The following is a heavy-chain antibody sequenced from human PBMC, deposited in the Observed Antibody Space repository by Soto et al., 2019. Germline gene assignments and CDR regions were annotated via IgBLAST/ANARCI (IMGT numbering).Heavy chain of an antibody. CDR1: NGTINISIYY. Sequence: SETLSLTCTVSNGTINISIYYWAWMRQPPGKGLEWIGSIYHRGNTYYNPSLQGRVTISVDTSKNQFSLKLRSVTAANTAVFYCAGLYPYESSGYHLNYWGQGALVTVSS. J-gene: IGHJ4*02. D-gene: IGHD3-22*01. CDR2: IYHRGNT. CDR3: AGLYPYESSGYHLNY. V-gene: IGHV4-39*01.